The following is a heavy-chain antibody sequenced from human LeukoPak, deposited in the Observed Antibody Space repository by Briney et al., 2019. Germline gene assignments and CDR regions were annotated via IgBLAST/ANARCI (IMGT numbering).Heavy chain of an antibody. J-gene: IGHJ4*02. V-gene: IGHV3-66*02. CDR1: GFTLSSNY. Sequence: GGSLRLSCAASGFTLSSNYMSWVRQAPGKGLEWVSVIYSGGSKYYTDSVTVRLTISRDNSKNTLYLQMNSLRAEDTAVYYCARVTASGGSRHFDYWGQGTLVTVSS. CDR3: ARVTASGGSRHFDY. D-gene: IGHD2-15*01. CDR2: IYSGGSK.